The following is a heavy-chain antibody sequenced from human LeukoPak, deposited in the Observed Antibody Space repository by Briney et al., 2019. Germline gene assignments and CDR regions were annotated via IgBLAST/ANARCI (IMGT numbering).Heavy chain of an antibody. D-gene: IGHD1-26*01. Sequence: PSETLSLTCTVSGGSISSSSYYWGWIRQPPGKGLEWIGSIYYSGSTYYNPSLKSRVTISVDTSKNQFSLKLSSVTAADTAVYYCALGGSQGGDFDPWGQGTLVTVSS. V-gene: IGHV4-39*07. J-gene: IGHJ5*02. CDR2: IYYSGST. CDR3: ALGGSQGGDFDP. CDR1: GGSISSSSYY.